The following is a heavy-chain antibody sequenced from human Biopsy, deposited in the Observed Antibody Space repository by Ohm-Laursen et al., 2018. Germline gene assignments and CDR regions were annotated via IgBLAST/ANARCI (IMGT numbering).Heavy chain of an antibody. J-gene: IGHJ4*02. CDR3: AADADGYYTEFDY. CDR1: GGPSSNYA. V-gene: IGHV1-69*04. D-gene: IGHD3-3*01. CDR2: IVPILGHL. Sequence: SVKVSCNASGGPSSNYAFSWVRQAPGQGLEWVGRIVPILGHLNYAQRFQGRVSITADKSTTFVYMELSRLTSGDTAVYYCAADADGYYTEFDYWGPGTLVTVSS.